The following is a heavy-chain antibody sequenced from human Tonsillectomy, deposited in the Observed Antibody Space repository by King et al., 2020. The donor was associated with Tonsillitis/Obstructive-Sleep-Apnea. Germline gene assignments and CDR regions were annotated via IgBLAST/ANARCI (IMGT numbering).Heavy chain of an antibody. CDR3: ARQTGTTSVWFDP. D-gene: IGHD1-7*01. CDR2: CSTYNGNT. Sequence: VQLVESGAEVKKPGASVKVSCKASGYTFTSYGISWVRQAPGQGLEWRGWCSTYNGNTNYAQKLQGRGTMTTDTSTSTAYMELRSLRSDATAVYYCARQTGTTSVWFDPWGQGTLVTVSS. J-gene: IGHJ5*02. V-gene: IGHV1-18*01. CDR1: GYTFTSYG.